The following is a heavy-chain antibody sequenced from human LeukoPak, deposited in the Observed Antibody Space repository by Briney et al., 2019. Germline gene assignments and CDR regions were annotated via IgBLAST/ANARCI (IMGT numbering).Heavy chain of an antibody. Sequence: GASVKASCKASGGTFSSYAISWVRQAPGQGLEWMGEIIPIFGTANYAQKFRGRVTITADKSTRTAYMELSSLRSEDTAVYYCARAANRYIDAFDIWGQGTMVTVSS. J-gene: IGHJ3*02. CDR1: GGTFSSYA. V-gene: IGHV1-69*06. CDR2: IIPIFGTA. D-gene: IGHD3-9*01. CDR3: ARAANRYIDAFDI.